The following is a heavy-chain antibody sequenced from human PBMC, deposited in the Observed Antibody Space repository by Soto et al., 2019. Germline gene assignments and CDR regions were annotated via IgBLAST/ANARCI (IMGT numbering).Heavy chain of an antibody. J-gene: IGHJ6*02. Sequence: GGSLRLSCAASGFTFSSYWVSWVRQAPGKGLEWVANIKQDGSEKYYVDSVKGRFTISRDNAKNSLYLQMNSLRAEDTAVYYCARHGYSGYNYYYGMDVRGQGTTVTVSS. CDR1: GFTFSSYW. CDR2: IKQDGSEK. D-gene: IGHD5-12*01. CDR3: ARHGYSGYNYYYGMDV. V-gene: IGHV3-7*05.